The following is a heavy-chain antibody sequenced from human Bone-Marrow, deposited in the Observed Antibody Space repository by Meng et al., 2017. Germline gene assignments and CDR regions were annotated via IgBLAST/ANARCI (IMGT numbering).Heavy chain of an antibody. V-gene: IGHV3-30*04. Sequence: GGPLRLSCAATGFTFSSYAMHWVRQAPGKGLEWVAVISYDGSNKYYADSVKGRCTISRENSKNTLYLQMNSLRAEDTAVYYCARDQWRYYDSSGPICGQGTIV. J-gene: IGHJ3*02. D-gene: IGHD3-22*01. CDR1: GFTFSSYA. CDR2: ISYDGSNK. CDR3: ARDQWRYYDSSGPI.